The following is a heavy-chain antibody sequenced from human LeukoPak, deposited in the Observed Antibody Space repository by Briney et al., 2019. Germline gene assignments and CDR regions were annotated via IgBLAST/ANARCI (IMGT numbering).Heavy chain of an antibody. CDR1: GFTFSSYA. J-gene: IGHJ4*02. CDR2: ISGSGGST. CDR3: AKDQWDGYSIFDY. Sequence: PGGSLRLSCAASGFTFSSYAVSWVRQAPGKGLEWVSAISGSGGSTYYADSVKGRFTISRDNSKNALYLQMNSLRAEDTAVYYCAKDQWDGYSIFDYWGQGTLVTVSS. D-gene: IGHD5-24*01. V-gene: IGHV3-23*01.